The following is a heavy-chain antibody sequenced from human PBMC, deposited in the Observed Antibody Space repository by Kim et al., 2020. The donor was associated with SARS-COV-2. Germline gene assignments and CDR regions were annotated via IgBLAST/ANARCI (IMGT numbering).Heavy chain of an antibody. Sequence: GGSLRLSCTASGFTFGDYAMSWVRQAPGKGLEWVGFIRSKAYGGTTEYAASVKGRFTISRDDSKSIAYLQMNSLKTEDTAVYYCTRGSGSHDYWGQGTLVTVSS. CDR2: IRSKAYGGTT. D-gene: IGHD3-22*01. V-gene: IGHV3-49*04. CDR3: TRGSGSHDY. J-gene: IGHJ4*02. CDR1: GFTFGDYA.